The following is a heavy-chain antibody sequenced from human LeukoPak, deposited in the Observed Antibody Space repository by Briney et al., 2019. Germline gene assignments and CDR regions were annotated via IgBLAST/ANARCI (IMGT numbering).Heavy chain of an antibody. J-gene: IGHJ4*02. Sequence: GGSLRLSCAASGFAFSSYSMNWVRQVPGKGLEWVSYISSSSSTIYYADSVKGRFTISRDNAKNSLYLQMNSLRAEDTAVYYCARDGYCSGSSCYSTTDYWGQGTLVTVSS. D-gene: IGHD2-15*01. CDR1: GFAFSSYS. CDR3: ARDGYCSGSSCYSTTDY. CDR2: ISSSSSTI. V-gene: IGHV3-48*04.